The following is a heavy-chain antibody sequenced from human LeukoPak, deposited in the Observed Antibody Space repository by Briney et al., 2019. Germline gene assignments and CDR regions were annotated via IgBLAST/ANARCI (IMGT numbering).Heavy chain of an antibody. V-gene: IGHV1-8*01. CDR3: ARGPPNWGMVGY. J-gene: IGHJ4*02. CDR1: GYTFTSFD. Sequence: ASVKVSCKASGYTFTSFDFNWVRQATGQGLEWMGWMKSNNGHTGYAQKFQGRVAMTRDTSVSTAYMELSSLTFEDTAVYYCARGPPNWGMVGYWGQGTLVTVSS. CDR2: MKSNNGHT. D-gene: IGHD7-27*01.